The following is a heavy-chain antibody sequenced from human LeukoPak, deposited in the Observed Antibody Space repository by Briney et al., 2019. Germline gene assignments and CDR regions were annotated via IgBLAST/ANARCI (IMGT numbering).Heavy chain of an antibody. J-gene: IGHJ6*02. CDR2: INTKTGAT. CDR1: GYTFTYYY. V-gene: IGHV1-2*02. D-gene: IGHD4-17*01. CDR3: AINTLPQPYDYGDSPFFYYGLDV. Sequence: PGASVKVSCKASGYTFTYYYVHWVRQAPGQGLEWMGWINTKTGATNYAQKFQGRVTMTRDTSISTAYMELGRLRSDDTAVYYCAINTLPQPYDYGDSPFFYYGLDVWGQGTTVTVSS.